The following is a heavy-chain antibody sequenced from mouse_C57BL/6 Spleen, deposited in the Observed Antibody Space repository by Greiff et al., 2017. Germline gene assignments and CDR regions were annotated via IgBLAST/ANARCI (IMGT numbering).Heavy chain of an antibody. CDR3: ARVYDGYYPVFAY. J-gene: IGHJ3*01. CDR2: ISDGGSYT. V-gene: IGHV5-4*03. Sequence: EVKLQESGGGLVKPGGSLKLSCAASGFTFSSYAMSWVRQTPEKRLEWVATISDGGSYTYYPDNVKGRFTISSDNAKNNLYLPMSHLKSEDTAMYYCARVYDGYYPVFAYWGQGTLVTVSA. CDR1: GFTFSSYA. D-gene: IGHD2-3*01.